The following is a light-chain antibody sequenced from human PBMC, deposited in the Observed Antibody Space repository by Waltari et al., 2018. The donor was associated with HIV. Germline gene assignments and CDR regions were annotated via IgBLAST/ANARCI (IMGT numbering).Light chain of an antibody. CDR1: ESVNSD. V-gene: IGKV3-15*01. CDR2: GAS. J-gene: IGKJ1*01. CDR3: QQYNNWPPAWT. Sequence: EIVMTQSPVTLSASPGERVTLSCRASESVNSDLAWYQQKPGQAPRRLIHGASTRATGIPPGFSGSGSDTQFTLTISSLQSEDCAVYYCQQYNNWPPAWTFGRGTRVEI.